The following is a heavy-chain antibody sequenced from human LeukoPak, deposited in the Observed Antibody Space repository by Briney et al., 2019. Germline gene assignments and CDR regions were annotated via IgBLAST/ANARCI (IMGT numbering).Heavy chain of an antibody. V-gene: IGHV4-59*08. CDR3: ARRYCSGGSCHEGFDP. D-gene: IGHD2-15*01. CDR1: GGSISGYY. CDR2: MFSSGST. Sequence: SETLSLTCTVSGGSISGYYWNWIRQPPGKGLEWTGSMFSSGSTNYNPSLKSRVTISVDTSKNQFSLRLNSVTAADTAVYYCARRYCSGGSCHEGFDPWGQGTLVTVSS. J-gene: IGHJ5*02.